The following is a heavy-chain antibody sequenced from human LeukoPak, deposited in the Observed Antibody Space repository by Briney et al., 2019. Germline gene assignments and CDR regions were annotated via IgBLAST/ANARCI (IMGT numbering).Heavy chain of an antibody. CDR1: GFTFDDYA. J-gene: IGHJ6*02. Sequence: GGSLRLSCAASGFTFDDYAMHWVRQAPGKGLEWVSGISWHSGSMDYADSVKGRFTISRDNAKNSLYLQMSNLRAEDTAVYFCARGGGLDVWGQGATVTVSS. CDR3: ARGGGLDV. D-gene: IGHD3-16*01. CDR2: ISWHSGSM. V-gene: IGHV3-9*01.